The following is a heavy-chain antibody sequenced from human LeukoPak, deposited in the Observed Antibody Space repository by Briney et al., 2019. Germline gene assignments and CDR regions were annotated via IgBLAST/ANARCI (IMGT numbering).Heavy chain of an antibody. CDR1: GYSISSGYY. J-gene: IGHJ4*02. CDR2: IYHSGST. CDR3: ARMAVADYFDY. D-gene: IGHD6-19*01. V-gene: IGHV4-38-2*01. Sequence: SETLSLTCAVSGYSISSGYYWGWIRQPPGKGLEWIGSIYHSGSTYYNPSLKRRVTISVDTSKNQFSLKLSSVTAADTAVYYCARMAVADYFDYWGQGTLVTVSS.